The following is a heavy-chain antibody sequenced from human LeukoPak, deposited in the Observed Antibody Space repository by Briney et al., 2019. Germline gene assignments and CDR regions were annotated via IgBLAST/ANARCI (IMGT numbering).Heavy chain of an antibody. CDR2: MYYSGST. V-gene: IGHV4-61*01. D-gene: IGHD6-19*01. Sequence: SETLSLTCTVSGASVSSGSYYWSWIRQPPGKGLEWIGYMYYSGSTNYNPSLKSRVTISVDASKNQFSLKLSSVTAADTAVYYCARFPPGIAVAGHNDYWGQGTLVIVSS. J-gene: IGHJ4*02. CDR3: ARFPPGIAVAGHNDY. CDR1: GASVSSGSYY.